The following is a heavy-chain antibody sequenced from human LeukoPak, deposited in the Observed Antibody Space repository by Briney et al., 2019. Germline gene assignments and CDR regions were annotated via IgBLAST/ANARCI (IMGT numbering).Heavy chain of an antibody. J-gene: IGHJ4*02. CDR2: IYYSGST. Sequence: ASETLPLTCTVSGGSISSSSYYWGWIRQPPGKGLEWIGYIYYSGSTNYNPSLKSRVTISVDTSKNHFSLKLTSVTAADTAVYYCARGRSAAPVNFDSWGQGTLVTVSS. CDR1: GGSISSSSYY. CDR3: ARGRSAAPVNFDS. V-gene: IGHV4-61*03. D-gene: IGHD6-13*01.